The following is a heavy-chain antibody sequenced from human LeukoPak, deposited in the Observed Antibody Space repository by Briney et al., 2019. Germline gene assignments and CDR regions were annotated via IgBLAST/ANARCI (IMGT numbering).Heavy chain of an antibody. CDR1: GLTFNKYW. V-gene: IGHV3-74*01. CDR2: INSDGSNS. CDR3: TRDFGMAGATNAFDM. Sequence: GGYLRLSCAASGLTFNKYWMHWVRQAPGKGLVWVSRINSDGSNSTYADSVRGRFTVSRDNAKNTLYLQMSSLRAEDTAVYYCTRDFGMAGATNAFDMWGQGTMVTVSS. J-gene: IGHJ3*02. D-gene: IGHD1-26*01.